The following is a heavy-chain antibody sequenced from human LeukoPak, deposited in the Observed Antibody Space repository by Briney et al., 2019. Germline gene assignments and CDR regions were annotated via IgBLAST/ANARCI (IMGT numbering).Heavy chain of an antibody. J-gene: IGHJ4*02. CDR2: IRQDGSDK. Sequence: GGSLRLSCAASGFTFSNYWMSWVRQAPGKGLECMAIIRQDGSDKQYMDSVKGRFTISRDNAKNSLYLEMNSLRAEDTAVYFCARFSRGNRDISDWGQGTLVTASS. V-gene: IGHV3-7*01. CDR3: ARFSRGNRDISD. D-gene: IGHD3-22*01. CDR1: GFTFSNYW.